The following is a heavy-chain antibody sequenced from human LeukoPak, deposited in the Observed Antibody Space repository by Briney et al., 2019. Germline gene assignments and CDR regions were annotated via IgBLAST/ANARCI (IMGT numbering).Heavy chain of an antibody. CDR2: LLANGFTQ. CDR3: AKDLTYGDGRWEFAS. V-gene: IGHV3-23*01. J-gene: IGHJ5*01. CDR1: GFTFSGFA. Sequence: GGSLRLSXAASGFTFSGFAMAWVRQIPGKGLEWISGLLANGFTQDYADSVRGRFTISRDNSRDTLFLEMSSLRGDDTAIYFCAKDLTYGDGRWEFASWGQGTLVTVA. D-gene: IGHD4-17*01.